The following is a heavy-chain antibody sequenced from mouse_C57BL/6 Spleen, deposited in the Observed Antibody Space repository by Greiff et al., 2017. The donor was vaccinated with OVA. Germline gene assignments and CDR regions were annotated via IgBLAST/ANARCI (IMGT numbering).Heavy chain of an antibody. V-gene: IGHV1-42*01. CDR2: INPSTGGT. Sequence: EVQVVESGPELVKPGASVKISCKASGYSFTGYYMNWVKQSPEKSLEWIGEINPSTGGTTYNQKFKAKATLTVDKSSSTAYMQLKSLTSEDSAVYYCARSITTVVSDWYFDVWGTGTTVTVSS. CDR1: GYSFTGYY. J-gene: IGHJ1*03. D-gene: IGHD1-1*01. CDR3: ARSITTVVSDWYFDV.